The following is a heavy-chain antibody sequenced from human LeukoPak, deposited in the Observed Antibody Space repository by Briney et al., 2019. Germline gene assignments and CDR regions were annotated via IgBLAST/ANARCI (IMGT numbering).Heavy chain of an antibody. V-gene: IGHV3-74*01. CDR2: INNDGSSA. Sequence: PGGSLRHSCGASGFTFSSYWMHWARQAPGKGLVWVSRINNDGSSASYADSVQGRFTISRDNAKNTLYLQMNSLRAEDTALYYCARVARGDYYYYYMDVWGKGTTVTVSS. J-gene: IGHJ6*03. CDR1: GFTFSSYW. D-gene: IGHD3-10*01. CDR3: ARVARGDYYYYYMDV.